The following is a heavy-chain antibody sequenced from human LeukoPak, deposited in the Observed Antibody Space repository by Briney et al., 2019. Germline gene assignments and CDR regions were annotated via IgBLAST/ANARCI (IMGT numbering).Heavy chain of an antibody. CDR1: GGSISSGDYY. CDR3: ARVLPKGDVPAAQGDAFDI. V-gene: IGHV4-30-4*01. Sequence: SETLSLTCTVSGGSISSGDYYWSWIRQPPGKGLEWIGYIYYSGSTYYNPSLKSRVTISVDTSKNQFSLKLSSVTAADTAVYYCARVLPKGDVPAAQGDAFDIWGQGTMVTVSS. J-gene: IGHJ3*02. D-gene: IGHD2-2*01. CDR2: IYYSGST.